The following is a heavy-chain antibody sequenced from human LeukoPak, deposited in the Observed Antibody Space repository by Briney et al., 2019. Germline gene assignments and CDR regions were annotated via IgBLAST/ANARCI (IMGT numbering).Heavy chain of an antibody. J-gene: IGHJ4*02. CDR3: ARGGGYCSGGSCHPFDY. D-gene: IGHD2-15*01. Sequence: SETLSLTCTVSGGSISGYYWSWIRQPPGKGLEWIGYIYYSGSTNFNPSLKSRVTISVDTSKNQFSLKLSSVTAADSAVYTCARGGGYCSGGSCHPFDYWGQGTLVTASS. V-gene: IGHV4-59*01. CDR2: IYYSGST. CDR1: GGSISGYY.